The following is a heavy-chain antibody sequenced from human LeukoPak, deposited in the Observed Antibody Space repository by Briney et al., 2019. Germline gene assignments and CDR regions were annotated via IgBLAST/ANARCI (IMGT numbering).Heavy chain of an antibody. CDR2: INSDGSST. V-gene: IGHV3-74*01. Sequence: GGSLRLSCAASGFTFSSYWMHWVRQAPGKGLVWVSRINSDGSSTSYADSVKGRFTISRDNAKNTLYLQMNSLRAEDTAVYYCASRGGFGELNHWGQGTLVTVSS. J-gene: IGHJ5*02. D-gene: IGHD3-10*01. CDR3: ASRGGFGELNH. CDR1: GFTFSSYW.